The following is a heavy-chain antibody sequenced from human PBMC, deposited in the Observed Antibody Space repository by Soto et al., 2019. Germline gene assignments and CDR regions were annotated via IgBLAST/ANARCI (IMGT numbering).Heavy chain of an antibody. J-gene: IGHJ6*03. D-gene: IGHD4-17*01. CDR1: GYTFTSYG. Sequence: ASVKVSCKASGYTFTSYGISWVRQAPGQGLEWMGWISAYNGNTNYAQKLQGRVTMTTDTSTSTAYMELRSLRSDDTAVYYCARAFGTTVTTPIYYHYYMDVWGKGTTVT. V-gene: IGHV1-18*01. CDR3: ARAFGTTVTTPIYYHYYMDV. CDR2: ISAYNGNT.